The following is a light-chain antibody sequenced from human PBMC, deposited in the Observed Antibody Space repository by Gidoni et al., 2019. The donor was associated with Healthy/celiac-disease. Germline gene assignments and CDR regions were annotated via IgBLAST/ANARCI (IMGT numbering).Light chain of an antibody. Sequence: DIQMTQSPSTLSASVGDRVTITCRASQSISSWLAWYQQKPGKAPKLLIYKASSLDSGVPSRFSGSGSGTEFTLTISSLQPDDFATYYCQQYNSYPYTFXXXTKLEIK. CDR2: KAS. CDR1: QSISSW. J-gene: IGKJ2*01. V-gene: IGKV1-5*03. CDR3: QQYNSYPYT.